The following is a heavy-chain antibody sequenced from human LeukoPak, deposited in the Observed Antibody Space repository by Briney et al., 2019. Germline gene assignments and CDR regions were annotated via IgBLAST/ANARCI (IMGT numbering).Heavy chain of an antibody. CDR3: ASELAAAAGAIDY. Sequence: GGSLRRYCAASGFTFSSYEMNWVRQAPGNGLEWVSYISSSGSTIDYEDSVKGRITISRDNAKTSMNLQMNSLRAEDTAVYYCASELAAAAGAIDYWGQGTLVTVSS. J-gene: IGHJ4*02. V-gene: IGHV3-48*03. D-gene: IGHD6-13*01. CDR1: GFTFSSYE. CDR2: ISSSGSTI.